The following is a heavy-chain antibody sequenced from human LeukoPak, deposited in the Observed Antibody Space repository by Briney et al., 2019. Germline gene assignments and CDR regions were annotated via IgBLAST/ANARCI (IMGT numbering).Heavy chain of an antibody. CDR3: ARDIAAAGHFDY. D-gene: IGHD6-13*01. Sequence: SETLSLTCTVSGGSISSGGYYWSWIRQHPGKGLEWIGYIYYSGSTYYNPSLKSRVTISVDTSKNQFSLKLSSVTAADTAVYYCARDIAAAGHFDYWGQGTLVTVSS. CDR2: IYYSGST. CDR1: GGSISSGGYY. V-gene: IGHV4-31*03. J-gene: IGHJ4*02.